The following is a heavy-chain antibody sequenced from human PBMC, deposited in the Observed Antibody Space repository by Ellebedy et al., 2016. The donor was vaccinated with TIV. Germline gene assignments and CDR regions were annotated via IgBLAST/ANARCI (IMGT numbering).Heavy chain of an antibody. J-gene: IGHJ6*02. Sequence: SETLSLXXTVSGGSISSSSYYWGWIRQPPGKGLEWIGSIYYSGSTYYNPSLKSRVTISVDTSKNQFSLKLSSVTAADTAVYYCARGGAYYDFWSGYRGYYYYYYGMDVWGQGTTVTVSS. CDR1: GGSISSSSYY. D-gene: IGHD3-3*01. CDR2: IYYSGST. CDR3: ARGGAYYDFWSGYRGYYYYYYGMDV. V-gene: IGHV4-39*01.